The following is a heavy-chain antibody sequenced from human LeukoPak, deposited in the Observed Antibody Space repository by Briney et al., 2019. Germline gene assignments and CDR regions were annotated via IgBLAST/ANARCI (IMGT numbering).Heavy chain of an antibody. CDR2: IYYSGST. CDR3: ARGGYYGSENGFRFDP. D-gene: IGHD3-10*01. Sequence: SETLSLTCTVSGGSISSYYWSWIRQPPGKGLEWIGYIYYSGSTNYKPSLKSRVTISVDTSKNQFSLKLSSVTAADTAVYYCARGGYYGSENGFRFDPWGQGTLVTVSS. CDR1: GGSISSYY. V-gene: IGHV4-59*01. J-gene: IGHJ5*02.